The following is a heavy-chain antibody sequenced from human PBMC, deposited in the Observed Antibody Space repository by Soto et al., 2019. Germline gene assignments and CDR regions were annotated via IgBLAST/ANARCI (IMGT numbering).Heavy chain of an antibody. V-gene: IGHV4-34*01. CDR1: GGSFSGYY. CDR3: ARDEDCSSTSCFFQH. J-gene: IGHJ1*01. D-gene: IGHD2-2*01. Sequence: SETMSLTCAVYGGSFSGYYWSWIRQPPGKGLEWIGEINHSGSTNYNPSLKSRVTISVDTSKNQFSLKLSSVTAADTAVYYCARDEDCSSTSCFFQHWGQGTLVTVSS. CDR2: INHSGST.